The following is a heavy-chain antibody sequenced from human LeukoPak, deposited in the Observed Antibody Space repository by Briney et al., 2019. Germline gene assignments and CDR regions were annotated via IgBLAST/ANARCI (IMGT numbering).Heavy chain of an antibody. V-gene: IGHV3-20*01. J-gene: IGHJ4*02. CDR3: AREWKRITMVRGVIPWQPYDY. Sequence: GGSLRLSCAASGFTFDDYGMSWVRQAPGKGLEWVSGINWNGGSTGYADSVKGRFTISRDNAKNSLYLQMNSLRAEDTALHHCAREWKRITMVRGVIPWQPYDYWGQGTLVTVSS. CDR1: GFTFDDYG. CDR2: INWNGGST. D-gene: IGHD3-10*01.